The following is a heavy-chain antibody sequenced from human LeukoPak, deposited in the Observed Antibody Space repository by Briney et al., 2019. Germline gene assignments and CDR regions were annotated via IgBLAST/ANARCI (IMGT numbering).Heavy chain of an antibody. V-gene: IGHV3-9*01. J-gene: IGHJ6*02. D-gene: IGHD3-10*01. CDR1: GFTFDDYA. CDR2: ISWNSGSI. CDR3: AKDISYYGSGSDYGMDV. Sequence: PPGGSLRLSCAASGFTFDDYAMHWVRQAPGKGLEWVPGISWNSGSIGYADSVKGRFTISRDNAKNSLYLQMNSLRAEDTALYYCAKDISYYGSGSDYGMDVWGQGTTVTVSS.